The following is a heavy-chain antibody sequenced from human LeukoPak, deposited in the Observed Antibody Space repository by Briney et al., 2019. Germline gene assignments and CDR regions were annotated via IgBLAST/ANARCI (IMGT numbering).Heavy chain of an antibody. V-gene: IGHV4-59*08. D-gene: IGHD3-3*01. CDR2: IYYSGST. CDR1: GGSISSYY. CDR3: ARLPREWSFGQWFDP. J-gene: IGHJ5*02. Sequence: SETLSLTCTVSGGSISSYYWSWIRQPPGKGLEWIGYIYYSGSTNYNPSLKSRVTISVDTSKNQFSLKLSSVTAADTAVYYCARLPREWSFGQWFDPWGQGTLVTVSS.